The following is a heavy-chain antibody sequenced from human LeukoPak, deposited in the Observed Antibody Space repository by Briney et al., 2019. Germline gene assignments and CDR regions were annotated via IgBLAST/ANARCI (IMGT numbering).Heavy chain of an antibody. J-gene: IGHJ3*02. CDR1: RASITRYY. CDR3: ARRNVVVPAAINAFDI. Sequence: SETLSLTCAVSRASITRYYWSWIRQPPGKGLEWIGYIYYSGSTNYNPSLKSRVTISVDASKNQFSLKLSSVTAADTAVYYCARRNVVVPAAINAFDIWGQGTMVSVSS. CDR2: IYYSGST. V-gene: IGHV4-59*08. D-gene: IGHD2-2*01.